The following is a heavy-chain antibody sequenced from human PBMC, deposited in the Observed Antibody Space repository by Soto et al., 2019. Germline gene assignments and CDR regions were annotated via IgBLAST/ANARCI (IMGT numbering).Heavy chain of an antibody. CDR2: ISGYNENP. J-gene: IGHJ4*02. CDR3: ARDIHGDYPDY. Sequence: QVQLLQSGAEVKKPGASVKVSCKASGYTFTNYGFSWVRRAPGQRLEWMGWISGYNENPNYAQKFQGRXTXTPXTSTSTAYMELRSLRSDDTALYYCARDIHGDYPDYWGQGTLVTVSS. CDR1: GYTFTNYG. D-gene: IGHD4-17*01. V-gene: IGHV1-18*01.